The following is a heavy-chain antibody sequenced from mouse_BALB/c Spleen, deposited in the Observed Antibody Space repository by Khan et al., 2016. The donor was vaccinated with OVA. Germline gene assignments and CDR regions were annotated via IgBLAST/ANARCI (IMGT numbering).Heavy chain of an antibody. D-gene: IGHD1-1*01. V-gene: IGHV3-2*02. CDR3: ASGNYHGYYFDY. J-gene: IGHJ2*02. CDR2: ISYSGST. CDR1: GYSITSNYA. Sequence: EVKLEESGPGLVKPSQSLSLTCTVTGYSITSNYAWNWIRQFPGNKLEWMGYISYSGSTTYNPSLKSRISITRDTSKNQFFLQLKSVTTEDTATYYRASGNYHGYYFDYWGQGTSLTVSS.